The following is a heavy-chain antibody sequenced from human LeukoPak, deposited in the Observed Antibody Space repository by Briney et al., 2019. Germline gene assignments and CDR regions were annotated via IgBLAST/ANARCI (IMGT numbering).Heavy chain of an antibody. J-gene: IGHJ4*02. CDR3: SKDLPLTRAWALKY. Sequence: GGSLRLSCTASGFIFSDAWMTWVRQAPGQGPEWVGRIKSKGSGGTTDYASSVKGRFTISRDDSENTLYLQMNSLRTDDTAVYYCSKDLPLTRAWALKYWGQGALVTVSS. D-gene: IGHD2-2*01. V-gene: IGHV3-15*03. CDR2: IKSKGSGGTT. CDR1: GFIFSDAW.